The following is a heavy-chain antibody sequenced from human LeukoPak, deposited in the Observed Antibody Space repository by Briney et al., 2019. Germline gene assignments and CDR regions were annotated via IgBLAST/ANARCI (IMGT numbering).Heavy chain of an antibody. Sequence: SETLSLTCDVYGGSFSDYYWTWIRQPPGKGLEWIGEINHSGRTNYNPSLKSRVTISVDTSKNQFSLKLSSVTAADTAVYYCARSGKSAYILDYWGQGTLVTVSS. CDR3: ARSGKSAYILDY. J-gene: IGHJ4*02. CDR1: GGSFSDYY. V-gene: IGHV4-34*01. CDR2: INHSGRT. D-gene: IGHD3-16*01.